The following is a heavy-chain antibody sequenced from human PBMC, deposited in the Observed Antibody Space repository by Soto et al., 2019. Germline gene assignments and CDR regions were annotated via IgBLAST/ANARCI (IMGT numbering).Heavy chain of an antibody. J-gene: IGHJ6*02. CDR3: ARDRRGSGSYYEPPYYYYYGMDV. Sequence: GASVKVSCKASGYTFTSYGISWVRQAPGQGLEWMGWISAYNGNTNYAQKLQGRVTMTTDTSTSTAYMELRSLGSDDTAVYYCARDRRGSGSYYEPPYYYYYGMDVWGQGTTVTVSS. V-gene: IGHV1-18*04. CDR1: GYTFTSYG. CDR2: ISAYNGNT. D-gene: IGHD3-10*01.